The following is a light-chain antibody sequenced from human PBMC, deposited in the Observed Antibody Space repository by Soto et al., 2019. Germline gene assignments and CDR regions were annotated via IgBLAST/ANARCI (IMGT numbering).Light chain of an antibody. CDR3: MQALQTPLT. CDR1: QSLLHNNGYNY. J-gene: IGKJ4*01. Sequence: DIMMTQSPLSLPVTLGEPASISCRSSQSLLHNNGYNYLDWYLQKPGQSPQLLIYLGSNRASGVPDRFSGSGSGPDFTLKISRVESEDVGVYYCMQALQTPLTFGGGTKVEIK. CDR2: LGS. V-gene: IGKV2-28*01.